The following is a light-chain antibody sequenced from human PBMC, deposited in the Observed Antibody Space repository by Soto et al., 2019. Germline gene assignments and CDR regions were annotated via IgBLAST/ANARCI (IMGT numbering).Light chain of an antibody. CDR1: QSVRSN. Sequence: EIVMTQSPATLSVSPGESATLSCRASQSVRSNLAWYQQKRGQPPRLLIYGASTRATGVPTRFSGSGSGTEFTLTISRLQSEDFADYYCHQYNIWPPLIFGGGTKVEIK. V-gene: IGKV3-15*01. CDR2: GAS. J-gene: IGKJ4*01. CDR3: HQYNIWPPLI.